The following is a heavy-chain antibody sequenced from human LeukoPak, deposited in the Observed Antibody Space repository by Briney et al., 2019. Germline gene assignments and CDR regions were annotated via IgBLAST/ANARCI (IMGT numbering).Heavy chain of an antibody. CDR3: ASLNNDDH. CDR2: IKNDGSKK. J-gene: IGHJ5*02. Sequence: GGSLRLSCAASGFTFSNYWMSWVRQAPGKGLEWVANIKNDGSKKYYVDSVKGRFTISRDNAKNSLYLQMNSLRVEDTAVYYCASLNNDDHWGQGTLVTVPS. D-gene: IGHD1/OR15-1a*01. CDR1: GFTFSNYW. V-gene: IGHV3-7*01.